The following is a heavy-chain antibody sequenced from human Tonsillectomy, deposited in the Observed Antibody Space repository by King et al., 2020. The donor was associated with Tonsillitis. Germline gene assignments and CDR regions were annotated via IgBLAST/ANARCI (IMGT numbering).Heavy chain of an antibody. Sequence: VQLVESGGGLVKPGGSLRLSCAASGFTFNNAWMSWVRQAPGKGLEGGGHIKSNADGGTTDYAAPVKGRFTISRDDSKSALYLEMNSLKTEDTAVYYCTPGCTSTNCYWDNWFDPWGQGTLVTVSS. CDR3: TPGCTSTNCYWDNWFDP. J-gene: IGHJ5*02. CDR1: GFTFNNAW. V-gene: IGHV3-15*01. CDR2: IKSNADGGTT. D-gene: IGHD2-2*01.